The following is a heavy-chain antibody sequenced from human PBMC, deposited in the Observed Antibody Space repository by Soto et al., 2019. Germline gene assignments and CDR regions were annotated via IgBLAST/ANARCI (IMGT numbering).Heavy chain of an antibody. Sequence: QVQLVQSGAEVKKPGSSVKVSCKASAGTFSSYTISWVRQAPGQGLEWMGGITPIFGTPNYAQTFQGRVTILADESTSTAYMGLSSLRSGDTAVYYCEREGGVPGAFDFWGQGTLVTVAS. V-gene: IGHV1-69*01. J-gene: IGHJ4*02. CDR1: AGTFSSYT. CDR2: ITPIFGTP. CDR3: EREGGVPGAFDF. D-gene: IGHD7-27*01.